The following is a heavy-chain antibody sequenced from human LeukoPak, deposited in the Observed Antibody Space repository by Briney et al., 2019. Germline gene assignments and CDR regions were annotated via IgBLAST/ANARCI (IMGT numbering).Heavy chain of an antibody. D-gene: IGHD3-22*01. V-gene: IGHV3-30-3*01. CDR3: ARGLYDSSGYYYGGGLF. J-gene: IGHJ4*02. CDR1: GFTFSSYA. Sequence: GGSLRLSCATSGFTFSSYAMHWVRQAPGKGLEWVAVISYDGSNKYYADSVKGRFTISRDNSKNTLYLQMNSLRAEDTAVYYCARGLYDSSGYYYGGGLFWGQGTLVTVSS. CDR2: ISYDGSNK.